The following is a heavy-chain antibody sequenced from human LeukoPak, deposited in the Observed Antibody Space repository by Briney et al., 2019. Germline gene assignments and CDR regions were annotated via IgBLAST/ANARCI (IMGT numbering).Heavy chain of an antibody. Sequence: GESLKISCKGSGYSFTSYWIGWVRQMPGKGLEWMGIIYPGDSDTRYSPSFQGQVTISADKSISTAYLQWSSLKASDTAIYYCARLDDFWGGYSNFDYWGQGTLVTVSS. V-gene: IGHV5-51*01. CDR2: IYPGDSDT. CDR3: ARLDDFWGGYSNFDY. CDR1: GYSFTSYW. J-gene: IGHJ4*02. D-gene: IGHD3-3*01.